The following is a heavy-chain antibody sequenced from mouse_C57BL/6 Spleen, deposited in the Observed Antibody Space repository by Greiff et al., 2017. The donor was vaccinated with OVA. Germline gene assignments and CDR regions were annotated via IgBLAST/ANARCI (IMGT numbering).Heavy chain of an antibody. J-gene: IGHJ2*01. D-gene: IGHD2-1*01. CDR1: GYAFTNYL. CDR2: INPGSGGT. Sequence: VQGVESGAELVRPGTSVKVSCKASGYAFTNYLIEWVKQRPGQGLEWIGVINPGSGGTNYNEKFKGKATLTADKSSSTAYMQLSSLTSEDSAVYFCARVERDGNYDYWGQGTTLTVSS. CDR3: ARVERDGNYDY. V-gene: IGHV1-54*01.